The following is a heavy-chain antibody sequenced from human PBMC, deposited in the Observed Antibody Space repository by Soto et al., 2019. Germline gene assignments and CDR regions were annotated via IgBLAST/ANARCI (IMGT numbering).Heavy chain of an antibody. V-gene: IGHV3-23*01. Sequence: EVQLLESGGGLVQPGGSLGLSCAASGFIFSSYAMNWVRQAPGKGLEWVSGIGGSGDRRNYADTVKGRFTISRDNSKNTLYLQMSSLRAEDTAVYYCAKDRSTYSSSSVDYWGQGTLVTVSS. J-gene: IGHJ4*02. CDR3: AKDRSTYSSSSVDY. CDR1: GFIFSSYA. D-gene: IGHD6-6*01. CDR2: IGGSGDRR.